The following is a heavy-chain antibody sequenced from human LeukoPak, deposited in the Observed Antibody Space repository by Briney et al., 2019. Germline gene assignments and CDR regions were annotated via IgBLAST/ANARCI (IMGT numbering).Heavy chain of an antibody. J-gene: IGHJ4*02. CDR1: GFTFSNYW. Sequence: GGSLRLSCAASGFTFSNYWMSWVRQAPGKGLEWVANIKQDGSEKYYIDSVKGRFTIFRDNAKNSLYLQMNSLRVEEAAVYYCASMKGSGTYSSFDFWGQGTLVTVSS. V-gene: IGHV3-7*01. D-gene: IGHD3-10*01. CDR3: ASMKGSGTYSSFDF. CDR2: IKQDGSEK.